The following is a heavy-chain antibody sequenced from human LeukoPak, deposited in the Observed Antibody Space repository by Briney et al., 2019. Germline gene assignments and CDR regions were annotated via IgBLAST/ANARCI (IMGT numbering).Heavy chain of an antibody. Sequence: GASVKVSCKASGGTFSSYAISWVRQAPGQGLEWMGGIIPIFGTANYAQKFQGRVTITTDESTSTAYMELSSLRSEDTAVYYCATVRFLEWSPFDYWGQGTLVTVSS. CDR3: ATVRFLEWSPFDY. V-gene: IGHV1-69*05. J-gene: IGHJ4*02. CDR1: GGTFSSYA. D-gene: IGHD3-3*01. CDR2: IIPIFGTA.